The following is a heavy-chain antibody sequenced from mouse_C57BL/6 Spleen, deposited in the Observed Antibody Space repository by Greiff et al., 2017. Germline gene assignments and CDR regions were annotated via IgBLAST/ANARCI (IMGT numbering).Heavy chain of an antibody. CDR3: ARREGNSAMDY. CDR2: ISSGGSYT. CDR1: GFTFSSYG. J-gene: IGHJ4*01. D-gene: IGHD2-1*01. V-gene: IGHV5-6*02. Sequence: EVKLMESGGDLVKPGGSLKLSCAASGFTFSSYGMSWVRQTPDKRLEWVATISSGGSYTYYPDSVKGRFTISRDNAKNTLYLQMSSLKSEDTAMYYCARREGNSAMDYWGQGTSVTVSS.